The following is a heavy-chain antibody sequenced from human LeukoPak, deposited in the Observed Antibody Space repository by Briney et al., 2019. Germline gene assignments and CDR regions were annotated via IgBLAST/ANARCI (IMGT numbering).Heavy chain of an antibody. D-gene: IGHD3-16*01. V-gene: IGHV1-46*01. Sequence: ASVKVSCKASGYTFTSYYMHWVRQAPGQGLEWMGIINPSGSSTTYAQKLQGRVTMTSDTSTSTVYMELSSLRSEDTAVYYCARGLRSSAYTYWGQGTLVTVSS. J-gene: IGHJ4*02. CDR1: GYTFTSYY. CDR2: INPSGSST. CDR3: ARGLRSSAYTY.